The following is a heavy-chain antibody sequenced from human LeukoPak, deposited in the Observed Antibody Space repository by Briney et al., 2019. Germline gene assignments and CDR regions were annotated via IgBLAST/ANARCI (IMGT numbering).Heavy chain of an antibody. D-gene: IGHD3-22*01. CDR1: GGSVSSGNYY. Sequence: PSQTLSLTCTVSGGSVSSGNYYWTWIRQPAGKGLEWIGRIYTSGSTNYNPSLKSRVTISIDASKNQFSLRLSSVTAADTAVYYCARVVISLDAFDIWGQGTMVTVSS. J-gene: IGHJ3*02. CDR2: IYTSGST. CDR3: ARVVISLDAFDI. V-gene: IGHV4-61*02.